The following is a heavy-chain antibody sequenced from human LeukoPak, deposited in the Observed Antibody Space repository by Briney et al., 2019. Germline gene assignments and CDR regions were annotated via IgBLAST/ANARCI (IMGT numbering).Heavy chain of an antibody. V-gene: IGHV1-69*05. Sequence: SVKVSCKASGGTFSSYAISWVRQAPGQGLEWMGRIIPIFGTANYEQKFQGRVTITTDESTSTAYMELSSLRSEDTAVYYCASNPIGYSSSWYLDYWGQGTLVTVSS. D-gene: IGHD6-13*01. J-gene: IGHJ4*02. CDR1: GGTFSSYA. CDR3: ASNPIGYSSSWYLDY. CDR2: IIPIFGTA.